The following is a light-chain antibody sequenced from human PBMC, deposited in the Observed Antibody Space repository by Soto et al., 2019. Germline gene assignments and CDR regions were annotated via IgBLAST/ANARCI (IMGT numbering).Light chain of an antibody. J-gene: IGKJ1*01. V-gene: IGKV3-20*01. CDR2: GAS. CDR3: QQYGSSHWT. Sequence: EIVLTQSPGTLSLSPGERATLSCRASQSVSSSYLAWYQQKPGQAPRLLIYGASSRATGIPDRFSGSGSGTDFTLTISRLEPEDFAVYYCQQYGSSHWTFGPGTKV. CDR1: QSVSSSY.